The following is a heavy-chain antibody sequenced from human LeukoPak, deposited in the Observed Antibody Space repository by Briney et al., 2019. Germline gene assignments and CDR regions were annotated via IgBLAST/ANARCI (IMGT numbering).Heavy chain of an antibody. Sequence: GGSLRLSCAASGFTFNNYGMSWVRQAPGKGLQWVSAISRSGDSTYYADSVKGRFTISRDNSKNTLHLQINSLRAEDTAVYYCTNRPGWFDPWGQGTLVTVSS. CDR1: GFTFNNYG. V-gene: IGHV3-23*01. CDR2: ISRSGDST. J-gene: IGHJ5*02. D-gene: IGHD1-14*01. CDR3: TNRPGWFDP.